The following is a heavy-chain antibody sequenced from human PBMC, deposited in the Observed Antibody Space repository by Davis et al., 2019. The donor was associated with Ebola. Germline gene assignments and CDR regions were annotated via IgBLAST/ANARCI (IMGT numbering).Heavy chain of an antibody. V-gene: IGHV1-8*01. CDR3: ARGGVWWDAFDI. D-gene: IGHD2-15*01. J-gene: IGHJ3*02. CDR2: MNPNSGNT. CDR1: GYTFTSYD. Sequence: ASVKVSCKASGYTFTSYDINWVRQATGQGLEWMGWMNPNSGNTGYAQKFQGRVTMTRNTSISTAYMELSSLRSEDTAVYYCARGGVWWDAFDIWGQGTVVTVSS.